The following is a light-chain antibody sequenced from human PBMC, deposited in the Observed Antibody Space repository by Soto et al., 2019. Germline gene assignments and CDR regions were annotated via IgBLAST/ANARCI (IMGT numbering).Light chain of an antibody. CDR2: DAS. Sequence: NAFTPPPATLSLSPGARSTLSCTASPRVSSYLAWYQQKPGQGPRLLLYDASNRATRIPARFSGSGSGTDFTLTIRSLEPEDFAVYYCQQRSTFGQGTRLEIK. V-gene: IGKV3-11*01. J-gene: IGKJ5*01. CDR3: QQRST. CDR1: PRVSSY.